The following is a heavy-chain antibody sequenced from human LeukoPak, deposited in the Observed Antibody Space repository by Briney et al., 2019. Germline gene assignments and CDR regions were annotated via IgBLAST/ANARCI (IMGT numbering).Heavy chain of an antibody. CDR3: ARYKVGTIHVS. CDR2: MSYTGDI. Sequence: KSSETLSLTCTVSGGSISSTTYYWGWIRQPPEKGLEWVGTMSYTGDIYYNPSLKSRVTISVDTSKNEFSLNVKSVTAADTAVYYCARYKVGTIHVSWGQGTLVTVSS. CDR1: GGSISSTTYY. J-gene: IGHJ5*02. V-gene: IGHV4-39*07. D-gene: IGHD5-24*01.